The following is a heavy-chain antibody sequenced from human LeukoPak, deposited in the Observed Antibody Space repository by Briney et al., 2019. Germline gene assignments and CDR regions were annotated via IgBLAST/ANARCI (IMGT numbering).Heavy chain of an antibody. Sequence: GGSLRLSCAASGFSFSSYGMNWVRQAPGKGLEWVAFIRYDGSNKYYADSVKGRFTISRDNSKNTLYLQMNSLRVEDTAVYYCARGVTQLWLPTYYYYYGMDVWGQGTTVTVSS. CDR1: GFSFSSYG. CDR3: ARGVTQLWLPTYYYYYGMDV. D-gene: IGHD5-18*01. CDR2: IRYDGSNK. V-gene: IGHV3-30*02. J-gene: IGHJ6*02.